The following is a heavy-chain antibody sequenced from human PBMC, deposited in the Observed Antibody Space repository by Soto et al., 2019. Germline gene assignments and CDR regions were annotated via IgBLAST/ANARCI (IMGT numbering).Heavy chain of an antibody. D-gene: IGHD6-6*01. CDR3: ARDLASEEDYMDV. CDR2: INPNSGGT. J-gene: IGHJ6*03. V-gene: IGHV1-2*04. CDR1: GYTFTGYY. Sequence: ASVKVSCKASGYTFTGYYMHWVRQAPGQGLEWMGWINPNSGGTNYAQKFQGWVTMTRDTSISTAYMELSRLRSDDTAVYYCARDLASEEDYMDVWGKGTTVTVSS.